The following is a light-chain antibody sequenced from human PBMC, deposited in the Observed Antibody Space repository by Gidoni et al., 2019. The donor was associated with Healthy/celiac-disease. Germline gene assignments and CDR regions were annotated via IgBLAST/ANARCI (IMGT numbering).Light chain of an antibody. CDR1: QSVLYSSNNKNY. Sequence: DIVMTQSPDSLAVSLGERATINCQSSQSVLYSSNNKNYLAWYQQKPGQPPKLLIYWASTRESGVPDRFSGSGSGTDFTLTISSLQAEDVAVYYCQQYYSTVYTFGQGTKLEIK. J-gene: IGKJ2*01. CDR2: WAS. CDR3: QQYYSTVYT. V-gene: IGKV4-1*01.